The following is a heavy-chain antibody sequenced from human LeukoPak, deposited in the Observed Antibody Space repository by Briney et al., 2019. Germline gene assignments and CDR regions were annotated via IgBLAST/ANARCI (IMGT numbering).Heavy chain of an antibody. Sequence: GGSLRLSCAASGFTASGYWMHWVRQHPARGLMWLSYITEDGSGKSYEDSVRGRFTISRDNAKNTVHLQMNSLRVDDTVVYYCARDGQGPISLDYWGQGTPVTVSS. J-gene: IGHJ4*02. CDR3: ARDGQGPISLDY. V-gene: IGHV3-74*01. CDR1: GFTASGYW. CDR2: ITEDGSGK. D-gene: IGHD2/OR15-2a*01.